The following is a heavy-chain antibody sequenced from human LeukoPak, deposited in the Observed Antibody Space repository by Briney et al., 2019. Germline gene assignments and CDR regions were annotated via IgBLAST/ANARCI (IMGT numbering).Heavy chain of an antibody. J-gene: IGHJ6*03. CDR1: VYTFTLYG. CDR2: NSAYNGNT. CDR3: ARDAGFRSGGRCYSGNCDYYYYMDV. D-gene: IGHD2-15*01. Sequence: ASVTLSLKSCVYTFTLYGISWVRQAPGQGREWMVWNSAYNGNTNCAQKLEGRVTMTTDTATSTAYMELRSLRSDDTAVYCCARDAGFRSGGRCYSGNCDYYYYMDVWGKGTTVTVSS. V-gene: IGHV1-18*01.